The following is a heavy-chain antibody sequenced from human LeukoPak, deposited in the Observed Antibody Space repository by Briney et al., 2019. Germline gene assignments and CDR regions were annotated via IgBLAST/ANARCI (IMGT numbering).Heavy chain of an antibody. J-gene: IGHJ4*02. CDR3: AKGLSGLQTDY. CDR2: ISGRGSST. Sequence: GGSLRLSCAASGFTFSSYAMTWVRQAPGKGLEWVSAISGRGSSTYYAESVKGRFTISRDNSKNTLYLQMNSLRAEDTAVYYCAKGLSGLQTDYWGQGTLVTVSS. D-gene: IGHD4-11*01. CDR1: GFTFSSYA. V-gene: IGHV3-23*01.